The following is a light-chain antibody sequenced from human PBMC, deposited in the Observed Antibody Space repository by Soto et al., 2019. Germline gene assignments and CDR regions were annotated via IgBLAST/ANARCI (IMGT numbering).Light chain of an antibody. CDR1: QSLLCTSNNKYC. Sequence: DIVMTQSPDSLAVSLGERATINCKSSQSLLCTSNNKYCLSWFHQKPGQPPKLLIYRASTRESGVPDRFSGSGSGTDFTLTISSLQAEDVAVYYCQQYSDSPLTFGGGTKVEI. J-gene: IGKJ4*01. V-gene: IGKV4-1*01. CDR3: QQYSDSPLT. CDR2: RAS.